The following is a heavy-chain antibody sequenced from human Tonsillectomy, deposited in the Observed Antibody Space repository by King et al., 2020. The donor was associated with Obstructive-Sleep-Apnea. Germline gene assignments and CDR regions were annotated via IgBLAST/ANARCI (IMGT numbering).Heavy chain of an antibody. J-gene: IGHJ6*02. CDR3: AGIMCSSSSCKYFYGLDV. CDR1: GGSISSGSYY. V-gene: IGHV4-31*03. CDR2: IFYSGSA. Sequence: QLQESGPGLVKPSQTLSLTCSVSGGSISSGSYYWSWIRQHPGRGLEWIGYIFYSGSAYYNPSLKSRLTISVDLSQNQFSLRLSSVTAADTAVYYCAGIMCSSSSCKYFYGLDVWGLGTTVTVSS. D-gene: IGHD2-2*01.